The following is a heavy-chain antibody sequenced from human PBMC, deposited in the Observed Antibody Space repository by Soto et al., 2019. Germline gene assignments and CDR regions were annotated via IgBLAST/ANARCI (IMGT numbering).Heavy chain of an antibody. CDR1: GFTFSSFE. Sequence: EVQLVESGGGLVQPGGSLRLSCAASGFTFSSFEFNWVRQAPGKGLEWISFISDSGRTIYYADSVKGRFTISRDNAKKSLYLQMNSLRAEDTAVYYCARDYSRSVAKIVGRDVVENYDYYYSMDVWGQGTTVTVSS. CDR2: ISDSGRTI. D-gene: IGHD6-6*01. CDR3: ARDYSRSVAKIVGRDVVENYDYYYSMDV. J-gene: IGHJ6*02. V-gene: IGHV3-48*03.